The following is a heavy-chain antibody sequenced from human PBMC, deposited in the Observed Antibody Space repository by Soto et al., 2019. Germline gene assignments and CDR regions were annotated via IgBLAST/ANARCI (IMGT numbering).Heavy chain of an antibody. CDR3: ARATWTLRSRNCDY. V-gene: IGHV4-31*03. CDR1: GGSISTVGHY. D-gene: IGHD1-1*01. Sequence: QVQLQESGPKLVKPSQTLSLTCSVSGGSISTVGHYWTWIRQPPGKGLEWIGSIYHTGSTYYSKSLRSRLTISVDTSKSQFSLRLSSVTAADTAVYYCARATWTLRSRNCDYWGQGSLVTVSS. J-gene: IGHJ4*02. CDR2: IYHTGST.